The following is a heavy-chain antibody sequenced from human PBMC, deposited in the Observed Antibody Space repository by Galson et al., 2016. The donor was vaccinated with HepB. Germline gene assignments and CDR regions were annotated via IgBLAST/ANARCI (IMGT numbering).Heavy chain of an antibody. V-gene: IGHV3-21*01. CDR3: ARELNNDGNSEESY. CDR1: GFTFNIYD. CDR2: IGSEGNFI. J-gene: IGHJ4*02. Sequence: SLRLSCAASGFTFNIYDMNWVRQAPGKGLEWLSSIGSEGNFIYYADSVKGRFTISRDNAKKTLYLQMNSLRAEDTAVYYCARELNNDGNSEESYWGPGTLVTVSS. D-gene: IGHD4-23*01.